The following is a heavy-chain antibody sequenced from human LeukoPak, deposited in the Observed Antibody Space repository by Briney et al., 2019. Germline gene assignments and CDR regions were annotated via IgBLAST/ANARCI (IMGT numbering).Heavy chain of an antibody. CDR2: IIPIFGTA. Sequence: ASVKVSCKASGGTFSSYAISWVRQAPGQGLEWMGGIIPIFGTANYAQKFQGRVTITADKSTSTAYMELSSLRSEDTAVYYCAAAPRLQWELLPNWFDPWGQGTLVTVSS. D-gene: IGHD1-26*01. V-gene: IGHV1-69*06. CDR1: GGTFSSYA. J-gene: IGHJ5*02. CDR3: AAAPRLQWELLPNWFDP.